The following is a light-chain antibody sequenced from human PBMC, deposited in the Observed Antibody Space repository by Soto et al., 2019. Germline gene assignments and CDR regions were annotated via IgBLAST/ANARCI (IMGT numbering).Light chain of an antibody. CDR2: GAF. Sequence: EIVLTQSPGTLSLSPGERATLSCRASQSVSSAYLAWYQQKPGQAPRLLIYGAFSRATGIPDRFSGYGSGKDFTLTITRLEPEDFAVYYCQQDGSSFTFGQGTKLQIK. CDR3: QQDGSSFT. CDR1: QSVSSAY. J-gene: IGKJ2*01. V-gene: IGKV3-20*01.